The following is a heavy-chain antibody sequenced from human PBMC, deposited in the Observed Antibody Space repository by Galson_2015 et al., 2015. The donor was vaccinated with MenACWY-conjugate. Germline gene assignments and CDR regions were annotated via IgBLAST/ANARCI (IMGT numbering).Heavy chain of an antibody. CDR1: GISLRASGMR. Sequence: PALVTPTQTLTLTCTFSGISLRASGMRVSWLRQPPGKALEWLARIDWADDKFYSTSLKTRLTISKDTSKNQVVLTLTNVDPVDTATYYCARLAYCGGDCYSTNGWHFDLWGRGTLVTVSS. CDR3: ARLAYCGGDCYSTNGWHFDL. J-gene: IGHJ2*01. D-gene: IGHD2-21*02. V-gene: IGHV2-70*04. CDR2: IDWADDK.